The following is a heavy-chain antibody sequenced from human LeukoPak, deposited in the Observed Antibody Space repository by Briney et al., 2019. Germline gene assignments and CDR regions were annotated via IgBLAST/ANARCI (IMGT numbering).Heavy chain of an antibody. CDR2: MNPNSGNT. J-gene: IGHJ6*02. D-gene: IGHD3-10*01. V-gene: IGHV1-8*01. CDR3: ARYGSGSYSDSYGMDV. CDR1: GYTFTSYD. Sequence: ASVKVSCKASGYTFTSYDINWVRQATGQGLEWMGWMNPNSGNTGYAQEFQGRVTMTRNTSISTAYMELSSRRSEDTAVYYCARYGSGSYSDSYGMDVWGQGTTVTVSS.